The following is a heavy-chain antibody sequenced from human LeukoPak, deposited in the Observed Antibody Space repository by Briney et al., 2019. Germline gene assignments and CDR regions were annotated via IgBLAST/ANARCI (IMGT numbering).Heavy chain of an antibody. J-gene: IGHJ6*03. CDR2: ISWNSGSI. D-gene: IGHD4/OR15-4a*01. V-gene: IGHV3-9*01. Sequence: PGRSLTLSCAASGFTFDVYAIRWARHDPGKGLEWLSGISWNSGSIGYADSVKGRFTISIDSAKNSLYLQMNSLRAEDTALYYCAKEALTTLSRYYYFDMEGWGKVATVSFAS. CDR3: AKEALTTLSRYYYFDMEG. CDR1: GFTFDVYA.